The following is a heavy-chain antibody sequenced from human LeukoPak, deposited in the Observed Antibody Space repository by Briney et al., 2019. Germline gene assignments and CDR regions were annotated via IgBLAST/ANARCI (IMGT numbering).Heavy chain of an antibody. CDR2: INHSGST. Sequence: PSETLSLTCAVYGGSFSGYYWSWIRQPPGKGLEWIGEINHSGSTNYNPSLKSRVTISVDTSKNQFSLKLSPVTAADTAVYYCAGYSSALFDYWGQGTLVTVSS. V-gene: IGHV4-34*01. J-gene: IGHJ4*02. CDR1: GGSFSGYY. CDR3: AGYSSALFDY. D-gene: IGHD6-19*01.